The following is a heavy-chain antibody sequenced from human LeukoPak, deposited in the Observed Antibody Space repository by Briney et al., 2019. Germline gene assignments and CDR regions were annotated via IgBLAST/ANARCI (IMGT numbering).Heavy chain of an antibody. V-gene: IGHV3-21*01. D-gene: IGHD3-22*01. CDR2: ISSSSSYI. J-gene: IGHJ4*02. CDR1: GFTFSNYA. CDR3: ASYDSSGYYYY. Sequence: GGSLRLSCAASGFTFSNYAMSWVRQAPGKGLEWVSSISSSSSYIYYADSVKGRFTISRDNAKNSLYLQMNSLRAEDTAVYYCASYDSSGYYYYWGQGTLVTVSS.